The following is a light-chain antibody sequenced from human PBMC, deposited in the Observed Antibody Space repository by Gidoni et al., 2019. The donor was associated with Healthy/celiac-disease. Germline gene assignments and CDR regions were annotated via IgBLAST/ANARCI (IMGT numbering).Light chain of an antibody. V-gene: IGKV1-39*01. CDR2: AAS. J-gene: IGKJ1*01. Sequence: DIQMTQSPSSLSASVGDRVTITCRARQTISTYLNWYQQRPGEAPKLLVYAASSLQRGVPSRFSATESGTDFTLTINGLQPEDFATYYCQQSYSMPRTFGQGTKVEV. CDR1: QTISTY. CDR3: QQSYSMPRT.